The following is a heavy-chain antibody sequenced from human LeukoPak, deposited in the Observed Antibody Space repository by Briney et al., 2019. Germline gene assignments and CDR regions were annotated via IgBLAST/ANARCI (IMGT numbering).Heavy chain of an antibody. CDR3: ARDNDYYGSGSYYNERRFFDY. V-gene: IGHV1-18*01. Sequence: ASVKVSCKASGYTFTSYGISWVRQAPGQGLEWMGWISAYNGNTNYAQKLQGRVTMTTETSTSTAYMELRSLRSDDTAVYYCARDNDYYGSGSYYNERRFFDYWGQGTLVTVSS. D-gene: IGHD3-10*01. CDR1: GYTFTSYG. J-gene: IGHJ4*02. CDR2: ISAYNGNT.